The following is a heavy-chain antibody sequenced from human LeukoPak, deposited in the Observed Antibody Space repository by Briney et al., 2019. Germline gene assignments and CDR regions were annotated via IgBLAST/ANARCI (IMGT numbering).Heavy chain of an antibody. J-gene: IGHJ4*02. D-gene: IGHD3-22*01. CDR1: GFTFSRFA. CDR3: AKDANYLDSSGYFIPFDY. Sequence: GGSLRLSCSASGFTFSRFAMTWVRHLPGKGLEWVSTISGNGLQTFYADSVKGRFSVSRDNSVNIVYLQMDGLRADDSALYSCAKDANYLDSSGYFIPFDYWGPGTLVTVAS. V-gene: IGHV3-23*01. CDR2: ISGNGLQT.